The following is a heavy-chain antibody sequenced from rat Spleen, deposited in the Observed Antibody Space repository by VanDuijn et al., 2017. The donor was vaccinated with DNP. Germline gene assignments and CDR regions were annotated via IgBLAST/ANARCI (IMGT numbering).Heavy chain of an antibody. D-gene: IGHD1-3*01. Sequence: EVQLVESGGGLVQPGRSLKLSCSISGFTFSNYYMAWVRQTPEKGLEWVAAISTRGTRTYYLDSVKGRFTIFRDNAEGSLFLQLNSLKSEDTATYYCARGDYGSFDWFPYWGRGTLVTVSS. CDR2: ISTRGTRT. CDR3: ARGDYGSFDWFPY. J-gene: IGHJ3*01. V-gene: IGHV5-25*01. CDR1: GFTFSNYY.